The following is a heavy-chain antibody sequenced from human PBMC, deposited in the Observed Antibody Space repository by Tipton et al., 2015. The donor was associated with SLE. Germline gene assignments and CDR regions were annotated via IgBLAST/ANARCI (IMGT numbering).Heavy chain of an antibody. Sequence: TLSLTCTVSGASIYSGSYFWSWIRQPAGKGLEWIGRIHSTGSTNYNPSLKSRVTISLDMSKNQFSLRLSSVTAADTAVYYCPIYYHDSTGLHWFDPWGQGTLVTVSS. J-gene: IGHJ5*02. CDR3: PIYYHDSTGLHWFDP. CDR2: IHSTGST. CDR1: GASIYSGSYF. D-gene: IGHD3-22*01. V-gene: IGHV4-61*02.